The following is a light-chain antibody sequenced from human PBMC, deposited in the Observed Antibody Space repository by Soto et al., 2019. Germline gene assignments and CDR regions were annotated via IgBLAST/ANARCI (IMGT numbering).Light chain of an antibody. J-gene: IGLJ1*01. CDR3: SSYSISTAYL. CDR1: SSDVGGYDY. CDR2: QVS. V-gene: IGLV2-14*01. Sequence: QSALPQPASVSGSPGQSITISCTGTSSDVGGYDYVSWYQLRPGKDPKLMVFQVSNRPSGVAYCFSGSKSGNTASLTISGLQAEDEADYFCSSYSISTAYLFGSGTKVTVL.